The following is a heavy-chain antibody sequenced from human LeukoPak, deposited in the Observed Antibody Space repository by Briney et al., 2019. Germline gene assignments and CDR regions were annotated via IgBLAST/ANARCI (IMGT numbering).Heavy chain of an antibody. CDR1: GLTFSRYA. J-gene: IGHJ4*02. CDR2: ISESGTGT. V-gene: IGHV3-23*01. CDR3: AKDIAQGYTFGSIEQDY. Sequence: GGSLRLSCAVSGLTFSRYAMSWVRQAPGKGLEWVSAISESGTGTYYADSVKGRFTISRDNSKNTLSLHMNSLRAEDTAVYYCAKDIAQGYTFGSIEQDYWGQGTLVTVSS. D-gene: IGHD5-18*01.